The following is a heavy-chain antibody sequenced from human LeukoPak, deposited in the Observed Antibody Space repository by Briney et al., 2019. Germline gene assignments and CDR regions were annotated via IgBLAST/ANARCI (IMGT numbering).Heavy chain of an antibody. V-gene: IGHV3-21*01. CDR2: ISSGSSYI. CDR3: AGSDTIGYLPREWDYWYFDL. J-gene: IGHJ2*01. CDR1: GLTLSRYS. Sequence: GGSLRLSCAASGLTLSRYSMNWVRQAPGKGLEWVSSISSGSSYIYYVDSVKGRFTVSRDNAKNSLYLQMNSLRAEDTAVYYCAGSDTIGYLPREWDYWYFDLWGRGTLVTVSS. D-gene: IGHD3-22*01.